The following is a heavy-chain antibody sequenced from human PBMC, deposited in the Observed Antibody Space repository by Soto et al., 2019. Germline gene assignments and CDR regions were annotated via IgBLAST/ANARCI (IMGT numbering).Heavy chain of an antibody. J-gene: IGHJ5*02. CDR1: GYSFSSYG. CDR2: ISVNNGNT. CDR3: ATSYDSGFDP. D-gene: IGHD3-3*01. V-gene: IGHV1-18*04. Sequence: ASVKVSCKASGYSFSSYGISWVRQAPGQGLDWMGWISVNNGNTDYAPKFQGRVTMTTDTSTGTAYMELRSLRSDDTAVYYCATSYDSGFDPWGQGTLVTVSS.